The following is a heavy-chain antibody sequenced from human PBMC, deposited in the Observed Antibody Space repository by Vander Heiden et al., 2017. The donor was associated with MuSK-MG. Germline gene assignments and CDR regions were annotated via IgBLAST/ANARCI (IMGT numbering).Heavy chain of an antibody. CDR1: GYSFTSYW. CDR3: ARPTYRFDSTKYDFDAFDI. CDR2: IYPGDSDT. Sequence: EVQLVQSGAEVKKPGESLKISCKGSGYSFTSYWIGWVRQMPGKGLEWMGIIYPGDSDTRYSPSFQGQVTISADKSISTAYLQWSSLKASDTAMYYCARPTYRFDSTKYDFDAFDIWGQGTMVTVSS. V-gene: IGHV5-51*01. J-gene: IGHJ3*02. D-gene: IGHD3-16*01.